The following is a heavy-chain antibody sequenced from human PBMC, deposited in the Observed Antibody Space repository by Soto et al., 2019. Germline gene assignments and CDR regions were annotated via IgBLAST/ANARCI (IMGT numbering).Heavy chain of an antibody. J-gene: IGHJ4*02. CDR2: ISYDGSNK. CDR1: GFTFSSYA. CDR3: ARGSQLARRMYFDY. Sequence: GGSLRLSCAASGFTFSSYAMHWVRQAPGKGLEWVAVISYDGSNKYYADSVKGRFTISRDNSKNTLYLQMNSLRAEDTAVYYCARGSQLARRMYFDYWGQGTLVTVSS. V-gene: IGHV3-30-3*01. D-gene: IGHD6-6*01.